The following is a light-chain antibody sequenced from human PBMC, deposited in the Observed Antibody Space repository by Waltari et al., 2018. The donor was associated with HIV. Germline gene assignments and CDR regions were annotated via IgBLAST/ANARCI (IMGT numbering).Light chain of an antibody. J-gene: IGLJ1*01. CDR3: HVWENSIDEYV. V-gene: IGLV3-21*02. CDR2: DDS. Sequence: SYVLTQPASVSVAPGQTANVTCGSDKIESKNVHWYQQKAGKAPILVLYDDSDRPSGIPERFSGFNFGNTATLTISRVEAGDEADYYCHVWENSIDEYVFGTGTKVTV. CDR1: KIESKN.